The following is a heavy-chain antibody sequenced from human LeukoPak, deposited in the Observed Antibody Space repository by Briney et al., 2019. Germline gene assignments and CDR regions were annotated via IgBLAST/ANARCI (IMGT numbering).Heavy chain of an antibody. CDR1: GFTFSRYW. CDR3: ARIGYSSSSLDY. CDR2: INQGGSVK. Sequence: PGGSLRLSCAASGFTFSRYWMTWARQAPGKGLEWVANINQGGSVKYYVDSVKGRFTISRDNAKNLVYLQMDSLRAEDTAVYYCARIGYSSSSLDYWGQGTLVTVSS. J-gene: IGHJ4*02. V-gene: IGHV3-7*01. D-gene: IGHD6-13*01.